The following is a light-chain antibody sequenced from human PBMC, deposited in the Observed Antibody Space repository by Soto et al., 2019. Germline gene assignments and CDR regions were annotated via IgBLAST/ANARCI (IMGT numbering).Light chain of an antibody. J-gene: IGLJ2*01. CDR1: SSDVGGYNY. CDR3: SSYTSTYTVV. CDR2: DVS. V-gene: IGLV2-14*01. Sequence: QSVLTQPASVSGSPGQSITISCTGTSSDVGGYNYVSWYQQHPGKAPKLMIYDVSNRPSGVSNRFSGSKSGNTDSLTISGLQAEDEADFYCSSYTSTYTVVFGGGTKLTVL.